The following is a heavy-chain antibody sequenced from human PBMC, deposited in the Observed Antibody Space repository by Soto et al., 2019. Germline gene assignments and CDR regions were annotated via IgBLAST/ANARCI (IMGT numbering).Heavy chain of an antibody. Sequence: QVQLVQSGAEVKKPGSSVKVSCKASGGTFSSYAISWVRQAPGQGLEWTGGIIPSFVTANYAQKFQGRVTITADESTSTANMELSSLRYEKTAVYYWAREATSCHYGMDVWGQGTTVTVSS. J-gene: IGHJ6*02. CDR2: IIPSFVTA. V-gene: IGHV1-69*01. CDR1: GGTFSSYA. CDR3: AREATSCHYGMDV.